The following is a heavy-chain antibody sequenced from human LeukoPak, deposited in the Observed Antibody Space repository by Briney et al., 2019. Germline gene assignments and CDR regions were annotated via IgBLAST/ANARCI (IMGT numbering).Heavy chain of an antibody. V-gene: IGHV4-61*03. CDR3: ARGQGYSSSWYPHFDY. D-gene: IGHD6-13*01. CDR2: IYYSGST. J-gene: IGHJ4*02. CDR1: GTSIRSGSYY. Sequence: TSETLSLTCTVTGTSIRSGSYYWNWIRQPPGKGLEWIGYIYYSGSTNYNPSLKSRVTISVDTSKNHFSLNLSSVTAADTAVYYCARGQGYSSSWYPHFDYWGQGTLVTVSS.